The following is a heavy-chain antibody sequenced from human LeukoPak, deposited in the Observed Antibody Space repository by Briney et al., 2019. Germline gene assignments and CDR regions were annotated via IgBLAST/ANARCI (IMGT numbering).Heavy chain of an antibody. CDR1: GGSMSSYY. D-gene: IGHD2-2*01. V-gene: IGHV4-59*08. CDR2: FFYNAQT. Sequence: SDTLFLSWTVSGGSMSSYYWCWIRQPPGNGLEWIGNFFYNAQTYYNPSLKSRLTISMDTSNNHFSLRLNSVAGADTAMYFCARGWSTSWSFHFDFWGKGSLVTVSS. CDR3: ARGWSTSWSFHFDF. J-gene: IGHJ4*02.